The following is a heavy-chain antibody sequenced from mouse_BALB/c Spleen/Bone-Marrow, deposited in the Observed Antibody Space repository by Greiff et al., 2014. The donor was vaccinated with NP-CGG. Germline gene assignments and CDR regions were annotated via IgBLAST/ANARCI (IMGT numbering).Heavy chain of an antibody. CDR3: ARRANYWYFDV. Sequence: VHLVESGPELVKPGALVKISCKASGYTFTSYDINWVKQRPGQGLEWIGWIYPGDGSTKYNEKFKGKATLTADNSSSTAYMQPSSLTSENSAVYFCARRANYWYFDVWGAGTTVTVSS. J-gene: IGHJ1*01. D-gene: IGHD3-3*01. CDR2: IYPGDGST. CDR1: GYTFTSYD. V-gene: IGHV1S56*01.